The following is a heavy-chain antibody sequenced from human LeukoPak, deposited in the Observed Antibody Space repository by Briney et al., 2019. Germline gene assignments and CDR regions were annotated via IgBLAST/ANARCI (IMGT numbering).Heavy chain of an antibody. CDR3: AKGSGIWSGYSREMDY. CDR2: VSGNGNKT. D-gene: IGHD3-3*01. V-gene: IGHV3-23*01. J-gene: IGHJ4*02. Sequence: GGSLRLSCAASGFTFSSYGMFWVRQAPGAGLEWVSAVSGNGNKTSYADSVKGRFTISRDNSKSTLYLQMSSRKAEDTAISYCAKGSGIWSGYSREMDYCGEGALLTLSS. CDR1: GFTFSSYG.